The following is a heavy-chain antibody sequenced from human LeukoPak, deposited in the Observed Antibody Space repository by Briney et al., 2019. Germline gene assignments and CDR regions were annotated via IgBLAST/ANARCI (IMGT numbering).Heavy chain of an antibody. CDR3: ARENYYDSSGNDAFDV. CDR2: IKQDGSEK. J-gene: IGHJ3*01. Sequence: GGSLRLSCTVSGFTFSTYGMTWVRQAPGKGLEWVANIKQDGSEKYYADSVKGRFTITRDNAKKALYLEMNSLRVEDTALYYCARENYYDSSGNDAFDVWGQGTMVTVSS. CDR1: GFTFSTYG. V-gene: IGHV3-7*04. D-gene: IGHD3-22*01.